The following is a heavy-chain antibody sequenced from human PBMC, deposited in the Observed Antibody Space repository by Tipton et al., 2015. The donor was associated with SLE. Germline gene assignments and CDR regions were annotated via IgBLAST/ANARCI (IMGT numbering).Heavy chain of an antibody. J-gene: IGHJ6*03. D-gene: IGHD5-12*01. Sequence: TLSLTCIVSGGSISSYYWSWIRQPPGKGLEWIGYIYYSGSTNYNPSLKSRVTMSVDTSKNQFSLKLTSVTAADTAVYYCARSLHSGYITYYYYYYMDVWGKGTTVTVSS. CDR2: IYYSGST. CDR1: GGSISSYY. CDR3: ARSLHSGYITYYYYYYMDV. V-gene: IGHV4-59*01.